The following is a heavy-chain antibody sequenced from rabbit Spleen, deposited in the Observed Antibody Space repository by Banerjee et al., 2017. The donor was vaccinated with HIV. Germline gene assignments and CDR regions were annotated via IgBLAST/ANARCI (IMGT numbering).Heavy chain of an antibody. J-gene: IGHJ4*01. CDR2: LYAGGSGST. CDR1: GFSFNSGYD. V-gene: IGHV1S40*01. Sequence: QSLEESGGGLVKPGAALTLTCKASGFSFNSGYDMCWVRQAPGKGLEWIACLYAGGSGSTYSATWAKGRFTISKTSSTTVTLQMTSLTAADTATYFCARCNPNNNYAYNLWGQGTLVTVS. D-gene: IGHD2-1*01. CDR3: ARCNPNNNYAYNL.